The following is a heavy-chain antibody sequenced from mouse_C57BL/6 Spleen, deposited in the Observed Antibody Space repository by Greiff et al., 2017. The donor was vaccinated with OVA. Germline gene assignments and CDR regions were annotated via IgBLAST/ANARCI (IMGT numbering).Heavy chain of an antibody. Sequence: DVLLQESGGGLVKPSRTLFLSCAVSGFSFSTYAMSWVRPTPYQRLEWVATISDGCRYTYSPDNVTGSFTISRDNAKNNLYLQMSHLKSEDTAMYYCARDITVCAYWGQGTLVTVSA. CDR1: GFSFSTYA. V-gene: IGHV5-4*01. CDR2: ISDGCRYT. CDR3: ARDITVCAY. D-gene: IGHD1-3*01. J-gene: IGHJ3*01.